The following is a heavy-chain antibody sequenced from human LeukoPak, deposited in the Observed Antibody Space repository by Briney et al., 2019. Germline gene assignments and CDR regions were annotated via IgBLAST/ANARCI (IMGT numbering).Heavy chain of an antibody. CDR1: GFTFSDYY. CDR3: ARGGLEYSSSSDYFDY. D-gene: IGHD6-6*01. V-gene: IGHV3-11*01. J-gene: IGHJ4*02. CDR2: ISSSGSTI. Sequence: PGGSLRLSCAASGFTFSDYYMSWIRQAPGKGLEWVSYISSSGSTIYYADSVKGRFTISRDNTKNSLYLQMNSLRAEDTAVYYCARGGLEYSSSSDYFDYWGQGTLVTVSS.